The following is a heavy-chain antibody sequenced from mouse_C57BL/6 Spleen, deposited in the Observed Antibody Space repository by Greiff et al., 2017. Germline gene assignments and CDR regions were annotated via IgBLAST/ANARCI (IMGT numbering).Heavy chain of an antibody. CDR3: AREDGYYVYYYAMDY. V-gene: IGHV1-12*01. CDR1: GYTFTSYT. D-gene: IGHD2-3*01. Sequence: ESGAELVRPGASVKMSCQASGYTFTSYTMHWVKQTPRQGLEWIGAIYPGNGDTSYNQKFKGKATLTVDKSSSTAYMQLSSLTSEDSAVYFCAREDGYYVYYYAMDYWGQGTSVTVSS. J-gene: IGHJ4*01. CDR2: IYPGNGDT.